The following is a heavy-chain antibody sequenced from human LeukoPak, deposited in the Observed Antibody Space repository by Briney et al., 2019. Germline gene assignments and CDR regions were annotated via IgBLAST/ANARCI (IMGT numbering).Heavy chain of an antibody. CDR3: TRNIVVVPAAFDAFDI. CDR1: GFTFSGSA. V-gene: IGHV3-73*01. CDR2: IRSKANSYAT. D-gene: IGHD2-2*01. J-gene: IGHJ3*02. Sequence: PGGSLRLSCAASGFTFSGSAMHWVRQPSGKGLEWVGRIRSKANSYATAYAASVKGRFTISRDDSKNTAYLQMNSLKTEDTAVYYCTRNIVVVPAAFDAFDIWGQGTMVTVSS.